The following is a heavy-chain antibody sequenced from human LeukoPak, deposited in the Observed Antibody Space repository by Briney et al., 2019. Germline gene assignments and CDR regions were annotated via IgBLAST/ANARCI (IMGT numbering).Heavy chain of an antibody. J-gene: IGHJ5*01. V-gene: IGHV7-4-1*02. D-gene: IGHD6-19*01. CDR1: GYTFTSYA. Sequence: ASVKVSCKASGYTFTSYAMNWMRQAPGQGLEWMGWIITSTGNPTYAQGFTGRFVFSSDTSVSTAYLQISSLRAEDTAVYYCARDPYAPPSSDLQRFDSWGQGTLVTVSS. CDR3: ARDPYAPPSSDLQRFDS. CDR2: IITSTGNP.